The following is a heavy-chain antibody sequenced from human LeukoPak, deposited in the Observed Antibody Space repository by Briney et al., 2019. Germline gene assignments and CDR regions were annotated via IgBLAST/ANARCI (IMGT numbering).Heavy chain of an antibody. CDR1: GGSFSGYY. CDR2: INHSGST. D-gene: IGHD6-6*01. J-gene: IGHJ4*02. Sequence: PSETLSLTCAVYGGSFSGYYWSWIRQPPGKGLEWIGEINHSGSTNYNPSLKSRVTISVDTSKNQFSLKLSSVTAADTAVYYCARDSSSSSVLDLGIDYWGQGTLVTVSS. CDR3: ARDSSSSSVLDLGIDY. V-gene: IGHV4-34*01.